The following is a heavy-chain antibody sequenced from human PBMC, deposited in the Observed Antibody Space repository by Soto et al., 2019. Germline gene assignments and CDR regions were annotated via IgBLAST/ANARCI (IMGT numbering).Heavy chain of an antibody. CDR3: AVGRHKTSGSNTWFSP. CDR1: GVTSSSYE. V-gene: IGHV3-23*01. D-gene: IGHD3-22*01. CDR2: IIDSGGGT. Sequence: GGSLTLSSAASGVTSSSYEMNWAHQSTAEGLEWVSTIIDSGGGTFYAGSVKGRFSFCRDTSKNTLYLQMYHLRDDDSAIYFCAVGRHKTSGSNTWFSPWGRGTLVTVAS. J-gene: IGHJ5*02.